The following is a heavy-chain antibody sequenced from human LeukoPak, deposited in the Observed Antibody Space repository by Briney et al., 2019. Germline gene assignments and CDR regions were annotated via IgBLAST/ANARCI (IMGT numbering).Heavy chain of an antibody. Sequence: QPGGSLRLSCAASGFTFSSYEMSSVRQAPGKGLEWVSYISSSGSTIYYADSVKGRFTISRDNAKNSLYLQMNSLRAEDTAVYYCAELGITMIGGVWGKGTTVTISS. D-gene: IGHD3-10*02. CDR2: ISSSGSTI. J-gene: IGHJ6*04. V-gene: IGHV3-48*03. CDR3: AELGITMIGGV. CDR1: GFTFSSYE.